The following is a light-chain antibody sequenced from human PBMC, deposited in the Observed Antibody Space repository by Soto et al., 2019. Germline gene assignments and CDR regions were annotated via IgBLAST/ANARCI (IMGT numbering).Light chain of an antibody. J-gene: IGKJ2*01. V-gene: IGKV3-20*01. CDR3: QQYGTSPPT. CDR2: GTS. Sequence: EIVLTQSPGTLSLSPGERATLSCRASQSVSSSYLAWYQQKPGQAPRLLIYGTSKRATGIPDKFSGSGSGTDFTLTVSRLEPEDCAVFYCQQYGTSPPTFGQGTNLEIK. CDR1: QSVSSSY.